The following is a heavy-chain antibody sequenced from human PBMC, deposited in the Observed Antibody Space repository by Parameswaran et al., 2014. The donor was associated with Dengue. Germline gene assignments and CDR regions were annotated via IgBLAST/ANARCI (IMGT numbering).Heavy chain of an antibody. CDR2: ISGSGGST. D-gene: IGHD3-3*01. CDR3: AKEHSPYDFWSGSNWFDP. Sequence: QAGGSLRLSCAASGFTFSSYAMSWVRQAPGKGLEWVSAISGSGGSTYYADSVKGRFTISRDNSKNTLYLQMNSLRAEDTAVYYCAKEHSPYDFWSGSNWFDPWGQGTLVTVSS. J-gene: IGHJ5*02. CDR1: GFTFSSYA. V-gene: IGHV3-23*01.